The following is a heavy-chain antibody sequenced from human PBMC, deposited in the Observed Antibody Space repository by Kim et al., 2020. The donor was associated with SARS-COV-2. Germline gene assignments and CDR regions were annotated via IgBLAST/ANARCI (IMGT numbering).Heavy chain of an antibody. CDR2: IIPIFGTA. Sequence: SVKVSCKASGGTFSSYAISWVRQAPGQGLEWMGGIIPIFGTANYAQKFQGRVTITADESTSTAYMELSSLRSEDTAVYYCAREALDSSGYYENYYYYGMDVWGQGTTVTVSS. D-gene: IGHD3-22*01. CDR3: AREALDSSGYYENYYYYGMDV. J-gene: IGHJ6*02. V-gene: IGHV1-69*13. CDR1: GGTFSSYA.